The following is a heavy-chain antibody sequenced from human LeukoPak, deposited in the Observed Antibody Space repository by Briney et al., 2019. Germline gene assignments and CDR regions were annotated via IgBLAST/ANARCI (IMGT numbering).Heavy chain of an antibody. CDR1: GFSFGPHA. CDR3: ARDRGGLIDTGTLIH. CDR2: IGGSDQRT. V-gene: IGHV3-23*01. D-gene: IGHD2-21*01. Sequence: GGSLRLSCAGSGFSFGPHAMSWVRQAPGKGLEWVSGIGGSDQRTHYADSVKGRFTISRDNSRQTLFLQMNSLRAEDTAVYYCARDRGGLIDTGTLIHWCLGTLVTVSS. J-gene: IGHJ4*02.